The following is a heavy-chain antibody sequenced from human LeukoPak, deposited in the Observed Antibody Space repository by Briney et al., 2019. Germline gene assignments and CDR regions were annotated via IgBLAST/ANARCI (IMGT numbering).Heavy chain of an antibody. V-gene: IGHV1-18*01. CDR2: ISAYNGNT. Sequence: ASVKVSCKASGYTFTSYGISWVRQAPGQGLEWMGWISAYNGNTNYAQKLQGRVTMTTDTSTSTAYMELRSLRSDDTAVYYCARATTGERWRLPQPLRYWGQGTLVTVSS. CDR1: GYTFTSYG. CDR3: ARATTGERWRLPQPLRY. J-gene: IGHJ4*02. D-gene: IGHD5-24*01.